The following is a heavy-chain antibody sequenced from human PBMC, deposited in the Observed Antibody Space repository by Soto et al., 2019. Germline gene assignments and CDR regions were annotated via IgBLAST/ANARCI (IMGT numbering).Heavy chain of an antibody. CDR3: AKPHREGYSTAFFHH. D-gene: IGHD4-4*01. CDR2: ISGSGGGT. J-gene: IGHJ4*02. V-gene: IGHV3-23*01. Sequence: EVQVLESGGGLVQPGGSLRLSCAASEFTFSTYAMSWVRQAPGKGLEWVSGISGSGGGTYYADLVKGRFTISRDNSKNTVYLQMNSLRAEDTAVYYCAKPHREGYSTAFFHHWGQGTLVTVSS. CDR1: EFTFSTYA.